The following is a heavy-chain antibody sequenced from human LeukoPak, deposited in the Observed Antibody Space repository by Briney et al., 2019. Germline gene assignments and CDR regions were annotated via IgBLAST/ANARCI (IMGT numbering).Heavy chain of an antibody. V-gene: IGHV1-2*02. CDR3: ARFLVYTSGLDN. D-gene: IGHD6-19*01. CDR1: GGSFSSYV. Sequence: ASVKVSFKASGGSFSSYVFTWVRQAPGQGLEWMGWINPNSGGINYAQRFHDRVTMTRDTSIFTAYMELNGLESDDTATYYCARFLVYTSGLDNWGQGTLVTVSS. CDR2: INPNSGGI. J-gene: IGHJ4*02.